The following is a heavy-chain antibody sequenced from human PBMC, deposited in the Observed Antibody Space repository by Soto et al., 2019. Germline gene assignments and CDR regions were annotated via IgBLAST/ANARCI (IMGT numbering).Heavy chain of an antibody. Sequence: EVQLVQSGAEVKKPGESLRISCKGSGYSFTSYWISWVRQMPGKGLEWMGRIDPSDSYTNYSPSFQGHVTISADKSISTAYLQWSSLKASDTAMYYCARGGGDTAMGGGDWFDPWGQGTLVTVSS. V-gene: IGHV5-10-1*03. CDR1: GYSFTSYW. CDR2: IDPSDSYT. J-gene: IGHJ5*02. CDR3: ARGGGDTAMGGGDWFDP. D-gene: IGHD5-18*01.